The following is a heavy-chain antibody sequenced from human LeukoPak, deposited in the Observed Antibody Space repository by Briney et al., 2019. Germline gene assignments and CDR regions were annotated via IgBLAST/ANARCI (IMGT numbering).Heavy chain of an antibody. D-gene: IGHD3-22*01. J-gene: IGHJ1*01. V-gene: IGHV4-39*01. Sequence: SETVSLTCTVSGRYISSSSYYWDWIRRPAWRGPEWFGSIYYSGSTYYNPSLKSRVTVFLYTSKNQFSLKLASVTAADTAVYYCARRRYYDSTGYLDWGQGTLVTVSS. CDR2: IYYSGST. CDR1: GRYISSSSYY. CDR3: ARRRYYDSTGYLD.